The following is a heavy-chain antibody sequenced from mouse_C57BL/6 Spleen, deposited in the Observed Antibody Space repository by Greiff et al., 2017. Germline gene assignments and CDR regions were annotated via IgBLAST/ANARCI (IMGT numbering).Heavy chain of an antibody. Sequence: QVQLQQPGAELVRPGTSVKVSCKASGYAFTNYLIEWVKQRPGQGLEWIGVINPGSGGTNYNEKFMGKATLTADKSSSTAYMQLSSLTSEDSAVCFCARGGSGFDYLGQGTTLTVSS. J-gene: IGHJ2*01. V-gene: IGHV1-54*01. CDR3: ARGGSGFDY. CDR1: GYAFTNYL. CDR2: INPGSGGT. D-gene: IGHD3-1*01.